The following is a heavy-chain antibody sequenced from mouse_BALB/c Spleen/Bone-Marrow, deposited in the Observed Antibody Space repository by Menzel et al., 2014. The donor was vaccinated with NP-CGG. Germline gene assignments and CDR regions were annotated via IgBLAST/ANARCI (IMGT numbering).Heavy chain of an antibody. Sequence: QVQLQQSGPGLVHPSQSLSITCTVSGFSLTSYDIHWARQSPGKGLEWLGVIWSGGSTDYNAAFISRLSISKDNSKSQVFYKMYSLQAVDTAIYYGARKSSYDGFHTMDQWGQGTSVTVSS. D-gene: IGHD2-3*01. J-gene: IGHJ4*01. CDR3: ARKSSYDGFHTMDQ. V-gene: IGHV2-4-1*01. CDR2: IWSGGST. CDR1: GFSLTSYD.